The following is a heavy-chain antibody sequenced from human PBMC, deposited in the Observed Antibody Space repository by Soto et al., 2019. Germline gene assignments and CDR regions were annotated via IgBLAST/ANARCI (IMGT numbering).Heavy chain of an antibody. CDR1: GYSFTSYW. CDR3: ARLRWDGSSGYYVYFDY. Sequence: PGEALKISCKGPGYSFTSYWIGRVRQMPGKGLEWMVIIYPGDSDTRYSPSFQGQVTISADKSISTAYLQWSSLKASDTAMYYCARLRWDGSSGYYVYFDYWGQGTLVTVSS. D-gene: IGHD3-22*01. J-gene: IGHJ4*02. V-gene: IGHV5-51*01. CDR2: IYPGDSDT.